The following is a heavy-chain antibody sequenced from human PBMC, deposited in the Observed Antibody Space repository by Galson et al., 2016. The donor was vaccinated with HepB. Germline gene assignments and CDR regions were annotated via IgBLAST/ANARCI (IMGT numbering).Heavy chain of an antibody. J-gene: IGHJ6*04. Sequence: SLRLSCAASGFSFSDYYMNWIRQAPGKGLEWVSYISGSGSAEKYADSVQGRFTISRDNAKNSMYLQMNSLRVEDTAVYYCARDRSNYAGPYYGLDVWGEGTTVTVSS. V-gene: IGHV3-11*01. CDR1: GFSFSDYY. CDR2: ISGSGSAE. D-gene: IGHD4-11*01. CDR3: ARDRSNYAGPYYGLDV.